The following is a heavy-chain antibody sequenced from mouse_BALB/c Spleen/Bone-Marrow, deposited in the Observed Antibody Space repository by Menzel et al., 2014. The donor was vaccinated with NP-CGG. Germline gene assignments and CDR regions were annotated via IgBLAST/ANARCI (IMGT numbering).Heavy chain of an antibody. V-gene: IGHV7-1*02. Sequence: EVQRVESGGGLVQPGDSLRLSCATSGFTFSDFYMEWVRQPPGKRLEWIAASRNKAKYYTTEYSASVKGRFTVSRDTSQSVLYLQMNALRAEDTAIYYCARDVGYGNYFVYWGQGTLVTVSA. J-gene: IGHJ3*01. D-gene: IGHD2-10*02. CDR1: GFTFSDFY. CDR2: SRNKAKYYTT. CDR3: ARDVGYGNYFVY.